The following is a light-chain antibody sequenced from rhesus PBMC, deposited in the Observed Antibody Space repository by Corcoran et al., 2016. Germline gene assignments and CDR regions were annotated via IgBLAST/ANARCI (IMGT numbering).Light chain of an antibody. CDR1: QGINNY. CDR2: YAT. Sequence: DIQMTQSPSSLSASVGDTVTITCRASQGINNYLSWYQQKPGKAPTPLIYYATSLETGVPSRFSGSGSGTDYTLTISSLQPEYIATYYCQQYNNSPFAVGPGTKLDIK. V-gene: IGKV1-66*01. CDR3: QQYNNSPFA. J-gene: IGKJ3*01.